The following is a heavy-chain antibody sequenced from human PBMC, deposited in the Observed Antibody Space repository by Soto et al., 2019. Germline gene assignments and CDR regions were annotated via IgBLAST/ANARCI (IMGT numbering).Heavy chain of an antibody. Sequence: SETLSLTCPVAGDSISSVDFYWSWIRQYPGKGLEWIGYIYYNGITYYNPSLQSRVTISIDTSNNQFSLKLSSVTDADTAVYFCARDNKGSWFGPWGQGTLVTVSS. CDR3: ARDNKGSWFGP. D-gene: IGHD3-10*01. J-gene: IGHJ5*02. CDR1: GDSISSVDFY. CDR2: IYYNGIT. V-gene: IGHV4-31*03.